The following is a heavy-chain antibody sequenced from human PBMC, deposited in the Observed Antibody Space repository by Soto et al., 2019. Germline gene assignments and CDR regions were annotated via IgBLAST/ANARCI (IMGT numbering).Heavy chain of an antibody. D-gene: IGHD7-27*01. CDR1: CVSISSYY. CDR3: ARRWGTYFDY. J-gene: IGHJ4*02. V-gene: IGHV4-59*01. CDR2: IYYSGST. Sequence: PSETLSLTCTGPCVSISSYYWSWIRQPPGKGLEWIGYIYYSGSTNYNPSLKSRVTISVDTSKNQFSLKLSSVTAADTAVYYCARRWGTYFDYWGQGTLVTVSS.